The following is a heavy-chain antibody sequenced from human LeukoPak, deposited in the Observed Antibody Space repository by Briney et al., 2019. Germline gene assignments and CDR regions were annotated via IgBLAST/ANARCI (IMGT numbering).Heavy chain of an antibody. V-gene: IGHV3-7*01. Sequence: GGSLRLSCAASGFTFSNYWMSRVRQAPGKGLEWVANIKQDGSEKYYVDSVRGRFTISRDNAKNSLYLQMNSLRAEDTAVYYCARDSGSSWSPEYYDHMDVWRKGTTVTVSS. J-gene: IGHJ6*03. D-gene: IGHD6-13*01. CDR2: IKQDGSEK. CDR1: GFTFSNYW. CDR3: ARDSGSSWSPEYYDHMDV.